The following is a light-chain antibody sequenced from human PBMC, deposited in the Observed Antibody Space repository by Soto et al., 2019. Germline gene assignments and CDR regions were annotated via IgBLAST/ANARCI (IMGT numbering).Light chain of an antibody. V-gene: IGKV1-12*02. J-gene: IGKJ1*01. CDR1: QDISSW. CDR3: QRGNDFPWT. Sequence: DIPMTQSPSSVSASIGDRVTITCRASQDISSWLAWYQQKPGKAPRLLIYASSTVQSGVPSRFSGRRSGTEFTLTISSLQPEDFATYFCQRGNDFPWTFGQGTKVDFK. CDR2: ASS.